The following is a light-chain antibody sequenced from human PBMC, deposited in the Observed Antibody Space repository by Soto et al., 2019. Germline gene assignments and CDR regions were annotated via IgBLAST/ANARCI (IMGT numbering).Light chain of an antibody. Sequence: QSALTQPASVSGSPGQSITISYTGTSSDVGSYNLVSWYQQHPGKAPKLMIYEGGKRPSGVSNRFSGSKSGNTASLTISGLQAEDEADYYCCSYAGSSTVVFGGGTKLTVL. CDR1: SSDVGSYNL. CDR3: CSYAGSSTVV. J-gene: IGLJ2*01. CDR2: EGG. V-gene: IGLV2-23*01.